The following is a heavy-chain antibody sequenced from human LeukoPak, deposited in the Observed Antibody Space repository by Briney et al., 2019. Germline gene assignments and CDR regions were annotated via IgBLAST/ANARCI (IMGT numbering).Heavy chain of an antibody. CDR3: ARDVSRDVSCYMG. V-gene: IGHV3-21*01. D-gene: IGHD3-10*01. Sequence: GGSLRLSCAASGFSFSSYSMNWVRQAPGKRLEWVSSISSSGKYIYYADSMKGRFTISRDNAKNSLYLQMDSLRAEDTAVYHCARDVSRDVSCYMGWGQGTLVTVPS. CDR2: ISSSGKYI. CDR1: GFSFSSYS. J-gene: IGHJ4*02.